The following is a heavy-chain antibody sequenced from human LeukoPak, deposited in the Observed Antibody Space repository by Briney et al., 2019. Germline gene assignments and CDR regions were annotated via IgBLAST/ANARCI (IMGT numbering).Heavy chain of an antibody. V-gene: IGHV1-69*02. CDR1: GGTFSSYT. CDR2: IIPILGIA. Sequence: SVKVSCKASGGTFSSYTISWVRQAPGQGLEWMGRIIPILGIANYAQKFQGRVTITADKSTSTAYMGLSSLRSEDTAVYYCARAGVAAAGYDYWGQGTLVTVSS. J-gene: IGHJ4*02. CDR3: ARAGVAAAGYDY. D-gene: IGHD6-13*01.